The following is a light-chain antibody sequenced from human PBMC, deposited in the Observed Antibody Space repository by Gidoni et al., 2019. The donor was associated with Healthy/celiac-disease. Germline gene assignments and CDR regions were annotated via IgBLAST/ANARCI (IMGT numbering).Light chain of an antibody. CDR3: MQALQTPPT. Sequence: DIVMTQSPLSLPVTPGEPASISCRSSQSLLHSNGYNYLDWYLQKPGQSPQLLIYLGSNRASGVPDRFSGSGSGTDFTLKISRVEAEDVGVYYCMQALQTPPTFVQXTKLEIK. J-gene: IGKJ2*01. CDR2: LGS. V-gene: IGKV2-28*01. CDR1: QSLLHSNGYNY.